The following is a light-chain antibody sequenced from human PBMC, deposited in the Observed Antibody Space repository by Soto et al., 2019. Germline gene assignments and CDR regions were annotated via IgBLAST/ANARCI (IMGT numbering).Light chain of an antibody. CDR1: SSDVGAYNY. V-gene: IGLV2-8*01. Sequence: QSALTQPPSASGSPGQSVTISCTGTSSDVGAYNYVSWYQHHPGKAPKLMIYEVSQRPSGVPDRFSASKSGNTASLTVSGLQAEDEADYYCTSHAGSHLIFGGGTKVTVL. CDR3: TSHAGSHLI. J-gene: IGLJ2*01. CDR2: EVS.